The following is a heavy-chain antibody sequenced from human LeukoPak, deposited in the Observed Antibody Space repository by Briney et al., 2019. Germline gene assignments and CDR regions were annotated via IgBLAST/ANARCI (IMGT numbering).Heavy chain of an antibody. V-gene: IGHV4-39*01. D-gene: IGHD5-24*01. J-gene: IGHJ4*02. CDR3: VRHVTTGFNLFEY. Sequence: SETLSLTCTVSGGSIISSSYYWGWIRQPPGKGLEWIGSIYSSGSTYYSPSLKSRVTISVDTSKNQFSLKLSSVTAADTAVYYCVRHVTTGFNLFEYWGQGTLVTVSS. CDR1: GGSIISSSYY. CDR2: IYSSGST.